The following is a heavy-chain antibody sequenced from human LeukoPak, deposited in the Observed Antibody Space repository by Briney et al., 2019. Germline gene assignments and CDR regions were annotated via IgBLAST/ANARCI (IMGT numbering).Heavy chain of an antibody. CDR1: GFTFSSYW. V-gene: IGHV3-7*01. D-gene: IGHD3-22*01. J-gene: IGHJ3*02. CDR2: IKQDGSEK. Sequence: GGSLRLSCAASGFTFSSYWMSWVRQAPGKGLEWVANIKQDGSEKYYVDSVKGRFTISRDNAKNSLYLQMNSLRAEGTAVYYCAREYYDSSGYDDAFDIWGQGTMVTVSS. CDR3: AREYYDSSGYDDAFDI.